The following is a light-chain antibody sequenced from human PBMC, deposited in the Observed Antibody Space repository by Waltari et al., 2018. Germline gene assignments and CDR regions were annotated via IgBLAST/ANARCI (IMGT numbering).Light chain of an antibody. J-gene: IGLJ1*01. CDR1: SGDVEIYTL. Sequence: QSALTQPASVSGSPGQSIPISCSGTSGDVEIYTLVPWYQQHPGKAPQPLIYETTKRPSGVSDRFSGSKSGNTAYLTVSGLQAEDESDYYCCSYAGSSTFVFGSGTRVTV. V-gene: IGLV2-23*01. CDR3: CSYAGSSTFV. CDR2: ETT.